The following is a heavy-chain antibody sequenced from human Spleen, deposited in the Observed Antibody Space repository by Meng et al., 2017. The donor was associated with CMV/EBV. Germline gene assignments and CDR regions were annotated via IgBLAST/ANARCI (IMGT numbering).Heavy chain of an antibody. J-gene: IGHJ4*02. CDR1: GGSRRSGGYY. V-gene: IGHV4-31*02. CDR3: ARVVQEVRGVSFDY. Sequence: SGGSRRSGGYYWSWIRQHPGKGLEWIGYIYYSGSTYYNPSLKSRVTISVDTSKNQFSLKLSSVTAADTAVYYCARVVQEVRGVSFDYWGQGTLVTVSS. D-gene: IGHD3-10*01. CDR2: IYYSGST.